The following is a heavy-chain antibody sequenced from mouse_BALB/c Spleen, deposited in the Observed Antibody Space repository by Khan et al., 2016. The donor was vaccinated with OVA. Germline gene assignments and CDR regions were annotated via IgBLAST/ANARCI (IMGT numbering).Heavy chain of an antibody. V-gene: IGHV5-6*01. CDR1: GFTFSTYG. Sequence: VQLKESGGDLVKPGGSLKLSCAASGFTFSTYGMSWVRQTPDRRLEWVATVITGGSYTYYPDSVRGRFTISRDTAKNTLYLQMNSLKSDDTAIFYCTRLAYYYDSEGFAYWGQGTLVTVSA. D-gene: IGHD1-1*01. CDR2: VITGGSYT. CDR3: TRLAYYYDSEGFAY. J-gene: IGHJ3*01.